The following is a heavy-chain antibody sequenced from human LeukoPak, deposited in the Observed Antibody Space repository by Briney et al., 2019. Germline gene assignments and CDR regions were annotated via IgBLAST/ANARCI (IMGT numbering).Heavy chain of an antibody. D-gene: IGHD7-27*01. Sequence: ASVKVSCKASGYTFTGYYMHWVRQAPGQGLEWMGWINPNSGGTNYAQKFQGRVTMTRDTSISTAYMELSRLRSDDTAVYYCARNKGLRNWGTGYYYYYMDVWGKGTTVTVSS. V-gene: IGHV1-2*02. CDR1: GYTFTGYY. J-gene: IGHJ6*03. CDR2: INPNSGGT. CDR3: ARNKGLRNWGTGYYYYYMDV.